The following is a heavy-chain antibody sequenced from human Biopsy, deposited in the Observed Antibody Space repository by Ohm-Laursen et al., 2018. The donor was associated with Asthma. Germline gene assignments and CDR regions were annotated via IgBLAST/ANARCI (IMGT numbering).Heavy chain of an antibody. CDR3: ARSIYDFWSGYYGMDV. CDR1: GFTCSSDG. J-gene: IGHJ6*02. V-gene: IGHV3-33*01. CDR2: IWYDGSNK. Sequence: SLRLSCASSGFTCSSDGMHWNRQGPGKGLEWVAVIWYDGSNKYYADSVKGRFTISRDNSKNTLYLLMNSLRAEDTAVYYCARSIYDFWSGYYGMDVWGQGTTVTVSS. D-gene: IGHD3-3*01.